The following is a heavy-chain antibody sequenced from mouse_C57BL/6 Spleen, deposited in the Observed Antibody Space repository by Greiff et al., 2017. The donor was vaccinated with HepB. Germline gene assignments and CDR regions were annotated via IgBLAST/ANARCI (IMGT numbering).Heavy chain of an antibody. J-gene: IGHJ2*01. CDR2: IYPGDGDT. Sequence: QVQLQQSGPELVKPGASVKISCKASGYAFSSSWMNWVKQRPGKGLEWIGRIYPGDGDTNYNGKFKGKATLTADKSSSTAYMQLSSLTSEDSAVYFCARSELLRAATVYWGQGTPLTVSS. D-gene: IGHD1-1*01. CDR1: GYAFSSSW. CDR3: ARSELLRAATVY. V-gene: IGHV1-82*01.